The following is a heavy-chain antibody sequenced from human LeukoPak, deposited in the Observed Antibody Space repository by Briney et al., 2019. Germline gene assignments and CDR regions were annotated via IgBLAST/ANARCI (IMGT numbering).Heavy chain of an antibody. V-gene: IGHV3-64*01. J-gene: IGHJ4*02. CDR3: ARGYCDTTTCYKTIDY. D-gene: IGHD2-2*02. Sequence: PGGSLRLSCAASGFTFSYYAMHWVRQAPGKGLEYVSAISSNGGSTYYANSVKGRFTISRDNSKNTLFLQMGSLRAEDMAVYYCARGYCDTTTCYKTIDYWGQGTLVTVSS. CDR2: ISSNGGST. CDR1: GFTFSYYA.